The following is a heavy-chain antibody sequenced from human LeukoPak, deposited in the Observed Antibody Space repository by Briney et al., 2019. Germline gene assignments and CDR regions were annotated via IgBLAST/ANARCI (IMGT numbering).Heavy chain of an antibody. J-gene: IGHJ4*02. CDR1: GFTFDDYA. CDR3: AKDTGRVRGRSLGFDY. CDR2: ISWNSGSI. D-gene: IGHD3-3*01. Sequence: SLRLYCAASGFTFDDYAMHWVRQAPGQGLAWVSVISWNSGSIGYADSVKGRFTISRDNAKNSLYLQMNSLRAEDTALYYCAKDTGRVRGRSLGFDYWGQGTLVTVSS. V-gene: IGHV3-9*01.